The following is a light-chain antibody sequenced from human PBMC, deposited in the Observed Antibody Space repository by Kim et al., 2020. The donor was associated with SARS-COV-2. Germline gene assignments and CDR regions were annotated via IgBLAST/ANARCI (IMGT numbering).Light chain of an antibody. CDR1: QTIDSNN. CDR2: GTS. Sequence: IVLTQSPGTLSLSPGERATLSCRASQTIDSNNLAWYKHKLGQAPRLLIYGTSRRVTGIPDRFSGSGSGTDFTLTISRLEPEDLGIYYCQQYGGSPLYTFGQGTKLEI. V-gene: IGKV3-20*01. CDR3: QQYGGSPLYT. J-gene: IGKJ2*01.